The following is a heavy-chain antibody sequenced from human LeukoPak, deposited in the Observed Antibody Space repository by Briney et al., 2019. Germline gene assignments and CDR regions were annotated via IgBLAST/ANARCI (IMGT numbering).Heavy chain of an antibody. D-gene: IGHD4-17*01. Sequence: PGGSLRLSYAASGFTFSSYAMSWVRQAPGKGLEWVSAISGSGGSTYYADSVKGRFTTSRDNAKNSLYLQMNSLRAEDTALYYCAKAPGDYEYFQHWGQGTLVTVST. CDR3: AKAPGDYEYFQH. J-gene: IGHJ1*01. CDR2: ISGSGGST. CDR1: GFTFSSYA. V-gene: IGHV3-23*01.